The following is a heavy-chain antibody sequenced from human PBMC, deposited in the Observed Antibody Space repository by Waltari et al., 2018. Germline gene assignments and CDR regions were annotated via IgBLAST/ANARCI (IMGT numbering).Heavy chain of an antibody. CDR1: GFSVGSSF. D-gene: IGHD3-3*01. CDR3: AKDVVGYTWDEGVDTIDV. V-gene: IGHV3-53*01. CDR2: LYSAGAT. Sequence: EIELVESGGGLSPSVGSLKLSCASSGFSVGSSFMPWFRRAPGKGLECVAILYSAGATYYSQSVRGRFLIARDNSKNILYLQMDDLTAEDTAVYYCAKDVVGYTWDEGVDTIDVWGQGAEVVVSS. J-gene: IGHJ3*01.